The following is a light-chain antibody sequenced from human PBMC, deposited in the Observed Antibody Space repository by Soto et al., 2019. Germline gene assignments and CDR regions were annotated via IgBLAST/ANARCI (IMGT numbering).Light chain of an antibody. CDR1: QDISKW. V-gene: IGKV1-12*01. CDR3: QQANSFPWT. J-gene: IGKJ1*01. Sequence: DIQMTQSPSSVSASVGGRVTITCRASQDISKWLAWYQQKPGKAPQLLIYAASSLQSGVPSRFSGSGSGTDFTLTISSRQPEDFATYYCQQANSFPWTFGQGTKVEVK. CDR2: AAS.